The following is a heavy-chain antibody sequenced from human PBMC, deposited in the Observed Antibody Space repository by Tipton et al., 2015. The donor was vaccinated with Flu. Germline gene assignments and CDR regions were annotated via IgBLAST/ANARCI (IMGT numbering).Heavy chain of an antibody. CDR1: GDSVGSDYF. J-gene: IGHJ5*02. D-gene: IGHD4-11*01. V-gene: IGHV4-38-2*01. CDR2: VHQTGNT. CDR3: ARRDYSNYVSEPKSWFDP. Sequence: TLSLTCSVSGDSVGSDYFWGWIRQSPGMGLEWIGNVHQTGNTYYNPSLRSRVTIAIDRPKNQFSLRLTSVTAADTAVYFCARRDYSNYVSEPKSWFDPSGQGTLVTVS.